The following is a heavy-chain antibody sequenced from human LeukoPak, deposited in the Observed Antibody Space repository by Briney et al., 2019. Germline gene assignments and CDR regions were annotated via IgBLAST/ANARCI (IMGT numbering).Heavy chain of an antibody. Sequence: GGSLRLSCAASGFTFDDYAMHWVRQAPGKGLEWVSGISWNSGSIGYADSVKGRFTISRDDAKNSLYLQMNSLRAEDMALCYCAKVQARGWQQLAFFDYWGQGTLVAVSS. D-gene: IGHD6-13*01. J-gene: IGHJ4*02. CDR1: GFTFDDYA. CDR3: AKVQARGWQQLAFFDY. CDR2: ISWNSGSI. V-gene: IGHV3-9*03.